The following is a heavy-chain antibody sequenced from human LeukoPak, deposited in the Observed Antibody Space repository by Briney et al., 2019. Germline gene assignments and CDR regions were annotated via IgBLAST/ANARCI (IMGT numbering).Heavy chain of an antibody. J-gene: IGHJ5*02. D-gene: IGHD1-26*01. CDR2: INPNSGGT. Sequence: GASVKVSCKASGYTFTSYYIHWVRQAPGQGLEWMGWINPNSGGTNYAQKFQGRVTMTRDTSISTAYMELSRLRSDDTAVYYCARDKPSISYYLFHSWFDPWGQGTLVTVSS. CDR3: ARDKPSISYYLFHSWFDP. CDR1: GYTFTSYY. V-gene: IGHV1-2*02.